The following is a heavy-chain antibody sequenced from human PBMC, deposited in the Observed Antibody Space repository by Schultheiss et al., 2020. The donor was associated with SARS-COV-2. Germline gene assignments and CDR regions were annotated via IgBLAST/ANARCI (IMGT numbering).Heavy chain of an antibody. CDR1: GFSLSTSGVG. CDR3: ARIENTALNWYFDL. V-gene: IGHV2-5*02. Sequence: SGPTLVKPTQTLTLTCTFSGFSLSTSGVGVGWIRQPPGKALEWLALIYWDDDKRYSPSLKSRLTITKDTSKNQVVLTMTNMDPVDTATYYCARIENTALNWYFDLWGRGTLVTVSS. CDR2: IYWDDDK. D-gene: IGHD5-18*01. J-gene: IGHJ2*01.